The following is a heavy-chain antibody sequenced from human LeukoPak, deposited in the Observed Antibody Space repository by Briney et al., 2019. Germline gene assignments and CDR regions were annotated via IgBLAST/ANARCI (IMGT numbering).Heavy chain of an antibody. Sequence: PGRSLRLACAAYGFTFSNAWMSWVRQAPGKGLEWVGRIKSKTDGGTTDYAAPVKGRFTISRDDSKNTLYLQMNSLKTEDTAVYYCTTSIADLHSYDYWGQGTLVTVSS. CDR3: TTSIADLHSYDY. CDR2: IKSKTDGGTT. V-gene: IGHV3-15*01. CDR1: GFTFSNAW. D-gene: IGHD6-6*01. J-gene: IGHJ4*02.